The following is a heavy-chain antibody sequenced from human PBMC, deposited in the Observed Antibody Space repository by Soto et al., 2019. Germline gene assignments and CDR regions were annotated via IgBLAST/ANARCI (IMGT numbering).Heavy chain of an antibody. J-gene: IGHJ4*02. CDR3: ARGITPPTPLDY. D-gene: IGHD1-20*01. CDR1: GYTFTSYA. Sequence: QVQLVQSGAEEKKPGASVKVSCKASGYTFTSYAMHWVRQAPGQRLEWMGWINAGNGNTKYSQKFQGRVTITRDTSASTAYMELSSLRTKDTAAYYCARGITPPTPLDYWGQGNLVNVSS. CDR2: INAGNGNT. V-gene: IGHV1-3*05.